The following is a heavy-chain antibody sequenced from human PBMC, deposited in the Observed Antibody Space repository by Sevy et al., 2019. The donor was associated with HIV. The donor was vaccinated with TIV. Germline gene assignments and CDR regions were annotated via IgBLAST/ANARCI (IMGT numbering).Heavy chain of an antibody. V-gene: IGHV3-74*01. CDR2: INSDGSST. D-gene: IGHD1-26*01. CDR3: ARYVGATYPIDY. Sequence: GGSLRLSCAASGFTFSTYWMHWVRQAPGKGLVWVSRINSDGSSTNYADSVKGRFTISRDNARNTVYLQMNNLRAEDTALYYCARYVGATYPIDYWGQRTLVTVSS. CDR1: GFTFSTYW. J-gene: IGHJ4*02.